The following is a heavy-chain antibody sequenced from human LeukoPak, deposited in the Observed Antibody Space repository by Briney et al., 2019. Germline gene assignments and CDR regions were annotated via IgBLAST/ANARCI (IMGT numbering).Heavy chain of an antibody. CDR2: ISYDGSNK. D-gene: IGHD5-24*01. Sequence: GALRLSCAASGLTFISYGMHWVRQAPGKGLEWVAVISYDGSNKNYADSVKGRFTISRDNSKNTLYLQMNSLRAEDTAVYYCARLDVDRYYYYGMDVWGQGTTVTVSS. J-gene: IGHJ6*01. CDR3: ARLDVDRYYYYGMDV. V-gene: IGHV3-30*03. CDR1: GLTFISYG.